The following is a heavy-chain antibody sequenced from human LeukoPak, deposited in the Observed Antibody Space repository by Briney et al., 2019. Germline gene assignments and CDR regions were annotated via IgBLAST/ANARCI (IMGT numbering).Heavy chain of an antibody. J-gene: IGHJ4*02. D-gene: IGHD3-22*01. CDR2: ISAYNGNT. V-gene: IGHV1-18*01. Sequence: ASVKVSCKASGYTFTSYGISWVRQAPGQGLEWMGWISAYNGNTNYAQKLQGRVTMTTDTSTSTAYMELRSLRSDDTAVYYCARDLAYDSSGYYYSEYWGQGTPVTVSS. CDR1: GYTFTSYG. CDR3: ARDLAYDSSGYYYSEY.